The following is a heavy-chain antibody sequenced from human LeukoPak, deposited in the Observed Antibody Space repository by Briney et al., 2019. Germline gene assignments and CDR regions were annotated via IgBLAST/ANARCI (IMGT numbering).Heavy chain of an antibody. D-gene: IGHD2-2*02. CDR3: ANLYCSSTSCYNY. J-gene: IGHJ4*02. CDR2: ISGSGGST. CDR1: GFAFSSYA. V-gene: IGHV3-23*01. Sequence: GGSLGLSCAASGFAFSSYAMSWVRQAPGKGLEWVSAISGSGGSTYYADSVKGRFTISRDNSKNTLYLQMNSLRAEDTAVYYCANLYCSSTSCYNYWGQGTLVTVSS.